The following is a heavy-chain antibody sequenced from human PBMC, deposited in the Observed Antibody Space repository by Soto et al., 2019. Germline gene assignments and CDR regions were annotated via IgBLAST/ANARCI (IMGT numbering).Heavy chain of an antibody. J-gene: IGHJ3*01. D-gene: IGHD3-10*01. CDR1: GFSFSTYA. CDR2: ISSSGVNT. V-gene: IGHV3-23*01. CDR3: AKRPTSTGFGDPFDV. Sequence: EVQLLESGGDLVQPGGSLRLSCAASGFSFSTYAMSWVRQAPGKGLERVSTISSSGVNTYYTDSVKGRFTISRDNSKDTLYLQMNSLRAEDTAIYYCAKRPTSTGFGDPFDVWGQGTMVTVSS.